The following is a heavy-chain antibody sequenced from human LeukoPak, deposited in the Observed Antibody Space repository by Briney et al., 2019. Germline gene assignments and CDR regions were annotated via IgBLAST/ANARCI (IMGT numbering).Heavy chain of an antibody. CDR1: GYTFTGYY. V-gene: IGHV1-2*02. CDR2: INPNSGGT. D-gene: IGHD5-18*01. CDR3: ARARVGDTAMVTVAFDC. J-gene: IGHJ4*02. Sequence: ASVKVSCKASGYTFTGYYMHWVRQAPGQGLEWMGWINPNSGGTNYAQKFQGRVTMTRDTSISTAYMELSRLRSDDTAVYYCARARVGDTAMVTVAFDCWGQGTLVTVSS.